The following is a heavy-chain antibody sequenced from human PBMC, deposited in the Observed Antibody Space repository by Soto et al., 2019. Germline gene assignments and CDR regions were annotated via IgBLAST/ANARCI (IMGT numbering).Heavy chain of an antibody. CDR1: GGTFSGHA. CDR3: ARGPNLGYGFDA. CDR2: LIPLFGTT. V-gene: IGHV1-69*06. Sequence: QVQLVQSGAEVKKPGSSVKVSCEASGGTFSGHAISWVRQAPGQGPEWMGGLIPLFGTTQHAENFQDRVTISSERPKNTAYMQLTSLRFEDTAVYYCARGPNLGYGFDAWGHGTLVIVSS. D-gene: IGHD2-15*01. J-gene: IGHJ5*01.